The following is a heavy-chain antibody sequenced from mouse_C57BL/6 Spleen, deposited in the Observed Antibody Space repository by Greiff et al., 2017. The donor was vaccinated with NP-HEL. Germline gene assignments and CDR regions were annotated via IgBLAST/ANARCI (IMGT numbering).Heavy chain of an antibody. Sequence: VKLMESGAELVRPGASVTLSCKASGYTFTDYEMHWVKQTPVHGLEWIGAIDPETGGTAYNQKFKGKAILTADKSSSTAYMELRSLTSEDSAVYYCTRLIKDYWGQGTSVTVSS. CDR3: TRLIKDY. CDR2: IDPETGGT. D-gene: IGHD1-1*01. CDR1: GYTFTDYE. V-gene: IGHV1-15*01. J-gene: IGHJ4*01.